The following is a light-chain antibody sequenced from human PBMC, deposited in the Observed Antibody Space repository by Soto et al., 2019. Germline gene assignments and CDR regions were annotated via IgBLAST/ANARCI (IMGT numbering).Light chain of an antibody. V-gene: IGLV2-14*01. CDR1: SSDVGGFNY. Sequence: QSALTQPASVSGSPGQSITISCTGTSSDVGGFNYVSWYQHHPGKAPKLMIYEVSNRPSGVSNRFSGSKSGNTASLTISGLQAEDEADDYCSSYTSSSTYVFGTGTKLTVL. CDR3: SSYTSSSTYV. J-gene: IGLJ1*01. CDR2: EVS.